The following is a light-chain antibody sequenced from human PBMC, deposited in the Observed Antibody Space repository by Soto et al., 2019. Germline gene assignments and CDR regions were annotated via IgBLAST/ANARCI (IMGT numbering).Light chain of an antibody. CDR3: QQRSKWPVT. CDR1: QSVSEF. V-gene: IGKV3-11*01. Sequence: EVVLTQSPATLSLSPGERATLSCRASQSVSEFLAWYQQKPGQAPRLLIYDASNRATGIPARFSGSGSGTDFTLTISSLEAEDVALYYCQQRSKWPVTFGEGTKVEIK. CDR2: DAS. J-gene: IGKJ4*01.